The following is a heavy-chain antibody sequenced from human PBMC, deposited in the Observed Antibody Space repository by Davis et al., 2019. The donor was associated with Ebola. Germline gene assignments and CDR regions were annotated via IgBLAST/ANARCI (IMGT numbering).Heavy chain of an antibody. J-gene: IGHJ5*02. D-gene: IGHD1-14*01. CDR1: GYTFTVYY. Sequence: ASVKVSCKASGYTFTVYYMHWVRQAPGQGLEWMGWINPNSDGTNYAQKFQGWVTMTRDTSISTAYMELSRLRSDDTAVYYCARALNLNWFDPWGQGTLVTVSS. CDR3: ARALNLNWFDP. V-gene: IGHV1-2*04. CDR2: INPNSDGT.